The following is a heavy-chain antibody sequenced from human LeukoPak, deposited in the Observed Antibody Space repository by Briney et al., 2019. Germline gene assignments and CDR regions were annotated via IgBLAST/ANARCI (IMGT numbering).Heavy chain of an antibody. CDR2: INPSGGST. Sequence: ASVKVSCKASGGTFSSYAISWVRQAPGHGLEWMGIINPSGGSTSYAQKFQGRVTMTRDTSTSTVYMELSSLRSEDTAVYYCARDLHMYYYDSSGYYCVYWGQGTLVTVSS. D-gene: IGHD3-22*01. J-gene: IGHJ4*02. V-gene: IGHV1-46*01. CDR1: GGTFSSYA. CDR3: ARDLHMYYYDSSGYYCVY.